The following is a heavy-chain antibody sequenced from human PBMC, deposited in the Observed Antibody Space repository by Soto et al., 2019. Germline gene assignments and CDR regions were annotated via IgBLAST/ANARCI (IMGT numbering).Heavy chain of an antibody. J-gene: IGHJ4*02. D-gene: IGHD2-8*01. V-gene: IGHV3-23*01. Sequence: RWSLRLSCAASGFTFSSYAMSWVRQAPGKGLEWVSAISGSGGSTYYADSVKGRFTISRDNSKNTLYLQMNSLRAEDTAVYYCAAPVLMVYAIDYWGQGTLVTVSS. CDR2: ISGSGGST. CDR3: AAPVLMVYAIDY. CDR1: GFTFSSYA.